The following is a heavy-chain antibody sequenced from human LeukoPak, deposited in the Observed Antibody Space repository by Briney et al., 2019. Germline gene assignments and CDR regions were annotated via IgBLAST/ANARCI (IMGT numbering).Heavy chain of an antibody. CDR1: GGSLSGYY. CDR2: VYYSGST. CDR3: ARQMTTLTTGRTFDI. D-gene: IGHD4-17*01. Sequence: PSETLSLTCSVSGGSLSGYYWSWIRQPPGKGLEWIGYVYYSGSTNYNPSLKSRVTISVDSSKNQFSLKLSSVTAADTAIYYCARQMTTLTTGRTFDIWGQGTMVTVSS. J-gene: IGHJ3*02. V-gene: IGHV4-59*01.